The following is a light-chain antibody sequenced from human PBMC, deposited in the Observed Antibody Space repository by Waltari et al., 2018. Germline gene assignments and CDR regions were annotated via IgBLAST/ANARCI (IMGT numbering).Light chain of an antibody. CDR2: WAS. CDR3: QQYYITPLS. CDR1: QSLFYSSNNKNY. J-gene: IGKJ4*01. V-gene: IGKV4-1*01. Sequence: DVVMTQSPDFLAVSLGERATTHCKSSQSLFYSSNNKNYFAWYQQKPGQPPKLLIYWASTRESGVPDRFSGSGSGTDFTLTISSLQAEDVAIYFCQQYYITPLSFGGGTRVEIK.